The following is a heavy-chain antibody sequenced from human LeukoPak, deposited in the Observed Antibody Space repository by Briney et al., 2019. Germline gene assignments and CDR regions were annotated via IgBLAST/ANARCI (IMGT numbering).Heavy chain of an antibody. Sequence: SETLSLTCTVSGGSTSSGSYYWSWIRQPAGKGLEWIGRIYTSGSTNYNPSLKSRVTISVDTSKNQFSLKLSSVTAADTAVYYCARGPPGTITIFGVVRGYYFDYWGQGTLVTVSS. CDR1: GGSTSSGSYY. J-gene: IGHJ4*02. CDR2: IYTSGST. D-gene: IGHD3-3*01. CDR3: ARGPPGTITIFGVVRGYYFDY. V-gene: IGHV4-61*02.